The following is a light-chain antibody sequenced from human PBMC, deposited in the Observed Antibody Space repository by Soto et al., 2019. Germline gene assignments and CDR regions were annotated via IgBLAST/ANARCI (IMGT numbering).Light chain of an antibody. CDR2: QVS. J-gene: IGLJ2*01. CDR3: SSYTSSITRV. Sequence: QSALTQPASVSGSPGQSITISCTGTSSDVGSYNSVSWYQQHPGKAPKLMIYQVSHRPSGVSNRFSGSKSGNTASLTISGLQAEDEADYYCSSYTSSITRVFGGGTKVTVL. CDR1: SSDVGSYNS. V-gene: IGLV2-14*01.